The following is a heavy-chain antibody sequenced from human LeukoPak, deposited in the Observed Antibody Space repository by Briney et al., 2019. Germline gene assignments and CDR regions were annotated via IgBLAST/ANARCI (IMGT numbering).Heavy chain of an antibody. Sequence: PGGSLRLSCAASGFTFSSYSMNWVRQAPGKGLEWVSSISSSSSCIYYADSVKGRFTISRDNAKNSLYLQMNSLRAEDTAVYYCARNIAAAGTYTDDYWGQGTLVTVSS. V-gene: IGHV3-21*01. J-gene: IGHJ4*02. CDR1: GFTFSSYS. CDR2: ISSSSSCI. CDR3: ARNIAAAGTYTDDY. D-gene: IGHD6-13*01.